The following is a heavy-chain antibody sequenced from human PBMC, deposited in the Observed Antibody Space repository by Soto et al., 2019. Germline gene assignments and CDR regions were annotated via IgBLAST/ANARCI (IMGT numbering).Heavy chain of an antibody. CDR1: GGSISSSSYY. CDR2: IYYSGST. D-gene: IGHD1-26*01. V-gene: IGHV4-39*01. J-gene: IGHJ5*02. Sequence: PSVMLSLSCTVAGGSISSSSYYWGWIRQPPGKGLEWIGSIYYSGSTYYNPSLKSRVTISVDTSKNQFSLKLSSVTAADTAVYYCARPYSGSYNWFDPWGQRTLVPVSS. CDR3: ARPYSGSYNWFDP.